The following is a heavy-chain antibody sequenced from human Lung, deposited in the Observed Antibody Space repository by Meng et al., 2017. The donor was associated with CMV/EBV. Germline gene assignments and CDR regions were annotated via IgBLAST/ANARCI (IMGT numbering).Heavy chain of an antibody. CDR1: GYSIGSGYF. V-gene: IGHV4-38-2*02. CDR2: IYHSGST. Sequence: SETLSLXXSVSGYSIGSGYFWGWIRQPPGKGLEWVGSIYHSGSTYHNPSLKSRVTISADSPRNQFSLKLISVTAADTAAYYCARMGARGGNSLFDYWGQGTLVTVSS. D-gene: IGHD4-23*01. CDR3: ARMGARGGNSLFDY. J-gene: IGHJ4*02.